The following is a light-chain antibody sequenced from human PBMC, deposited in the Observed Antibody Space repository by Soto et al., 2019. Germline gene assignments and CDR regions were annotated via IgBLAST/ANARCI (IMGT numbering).Light chain of an antibody. Sequence: NFMLTQPHSVSESPGKTVTISCTRSSGSIASNYVQWYQQRPGSAPTTVIYEDKQRPSGVPDRFSGSTDGSSNSASLTISGLQTEDEGDYYCQSYESSTVVFGGGTKRTVL. CDR3: QSYESSTVV. CDR1: SGSIASNY. CDR2: EDK. J-gene: IGLJ2*01. V-gene: IGLV6-57*04.